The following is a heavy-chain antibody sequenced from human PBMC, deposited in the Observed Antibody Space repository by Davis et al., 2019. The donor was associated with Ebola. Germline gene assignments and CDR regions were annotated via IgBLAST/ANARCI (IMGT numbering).Heavy chain of an antibody. J-gene: IGHJ4*02. V-gene: IGHV4-34*01. D-gene: IGHD6-19*01. Sequence: MPSETLSLTCAVYGGSFSGYYWSWIRQPPGKGLEWIGEINHSGSTNYNPSLKSRVTISVDTSKNQFSLKLSSVTAADTAVYYCARENGIAVAGTYFYFDYWGQGTLVTVSS. CDR1: GGSFSGYY. CDR3: ARENGIAVAGTYFYFDY. CDR2: INHSGST.